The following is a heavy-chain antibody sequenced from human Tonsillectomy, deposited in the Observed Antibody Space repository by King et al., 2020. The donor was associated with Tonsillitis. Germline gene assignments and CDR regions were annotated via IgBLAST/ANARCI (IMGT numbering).Heavy chain of an antibody. V-gene: IGHV3-30-3*01. CDR2: ISHDGYKT. CDR1: RFTLGSYV. CDR3: ARGGDALRYFDWLLRLDY. Sequence: VQLVESGGGVVQPGRSLRLSCAASRFTLGSYVMHWVRQAPAKGLEWVAAISHDGYKTYYADSVRGRFTISRDNSKNTVYLQVNSLRVEDTAVYYCARGGDALRYFDWLLRLDYWGQGTLVTVSS. D-gene: IGHD3-9*01. J-gene: IGHJ4*02.